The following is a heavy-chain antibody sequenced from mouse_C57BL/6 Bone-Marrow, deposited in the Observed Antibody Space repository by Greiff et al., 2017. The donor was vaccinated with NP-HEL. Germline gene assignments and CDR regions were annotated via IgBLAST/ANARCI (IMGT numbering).Heavy chain of an antibody. CDR3: TPSYYYGSSLDY. CDR2: IDPEDGDT. V-gene: IGHV14-1*01. J-gene: IGHJ2*01. CDR1: GFNIKDYY. D-gene: IGHD1-1*01. Sequence: VQLQQSGAELVRPGASVKLSCTASGFNIKDYYMHWVKQRPEQGLEWIGRIDPEDGDTKYAPKFQGKATMTADTSSNTAYLQLSSLTSEDTAVYYCTPSYYYGSSLDYWGQGTTLTVSS.